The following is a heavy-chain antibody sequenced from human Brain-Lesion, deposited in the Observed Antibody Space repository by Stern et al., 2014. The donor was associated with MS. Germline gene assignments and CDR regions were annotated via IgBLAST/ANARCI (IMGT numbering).Heavy chain of an antibody. CDR3: ARDDHRDSSGHYAPFDY. Sequence: VPLVQSGAEVKKPGASVKVSCKASGYTFIRYAMQWVRQAPGHRLEWMGRINGVDDKTKYAHKFQGRVTITRDTSANTVYMELSSLRSEDTAVYYCARDDHRDSSGHYAPFDYWGQGTRVTVSS. CDR1: GYTFIRYA. V-gene: IGHV1-3*01. J-gene: IGHJ4*02. CDR2: INGVDDKT. D-gene: IGHD3-22*01.